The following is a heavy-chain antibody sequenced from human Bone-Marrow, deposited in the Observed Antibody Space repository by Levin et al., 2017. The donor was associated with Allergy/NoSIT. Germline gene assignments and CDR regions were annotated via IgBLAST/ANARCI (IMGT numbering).Heavy chain of an antibody. CDR3: ASRSVRFLGTPPSGFAWGYDG. Sequence: PGESLKISCAASGFTVSGTDMSWLRQAPGKGLEWVSVMHSGDTTYYADSVKGRFTISRDNSKNTLSLQMNSLRVEDTAVYYCASRSVRFLGTPPSGFAWGYDGWGQGTTVTVSS. CDR1: GFTVSGTD. CDR2: MHSGDTT. J-gene: IGHJ6*02. V-gene: IGHV3-66*01. D-gene: IGHD3-3*01.